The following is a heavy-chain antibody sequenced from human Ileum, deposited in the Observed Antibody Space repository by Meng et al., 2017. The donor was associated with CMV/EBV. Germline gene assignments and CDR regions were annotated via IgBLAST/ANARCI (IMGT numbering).Heavy chain of an antibody. CDR3: ARDGSYNFDY. V-gene: IGHV3-74*03. D-gene: IGHD1-26*01. J-gene: IGHJ4*02. Sequence: GGSLRLSCEASGFTFSSSWMHWVRQVPGKGLVWVSRLTSDGRTTYADSVKGRFTISRDDATSTLYLQMNSLRAEYTAVYYCARDGSYNFDYWGQGTLVTVSS. CDR1: GFTFSSSW. CDR2: LTSDGRT.